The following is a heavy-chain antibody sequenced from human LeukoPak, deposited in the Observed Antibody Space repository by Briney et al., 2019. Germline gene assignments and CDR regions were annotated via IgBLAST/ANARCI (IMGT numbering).Heavy chain of an antibody. V-gene: IGHV4-4*02. D-gene: IGHD1-26*01. CDR1: GGSISSTNG. CDR3: SRESGPFCPFGY. CDR2: ISLSGRT. J-gene: IGHJ4*02. Sequence: SETLSLMCGVSGGSISSTNGWSWVRQPPGQGLEWIGEISLSGRTNYNPSLNSRVTMSLDESKNQLSLNLTSVTAADTAIYYCSRESGPFCPFGYWGQGSLVTVPP.